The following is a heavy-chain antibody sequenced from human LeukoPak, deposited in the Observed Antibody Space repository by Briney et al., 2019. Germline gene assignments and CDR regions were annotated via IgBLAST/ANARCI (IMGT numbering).Heavy chain of an antibody. CDR2: IWFDGSKR. Sequence: GGSLRLSCAASGFTFSSYGMHWVRQAPGKGLEWVALIWFDGSKRYYGDSLKGRFTVSRDNSKNTLYLQVDSLRAEDTAVYYCARCTGGSCVFDYWGQGTLVTVSS. J-gene: IGHJ4*02. V-gene: IGHV3-33*08. CDR3: ARCTGGSCVFDY. D-gene: IGHD2-8*02. CDR1: GFTFSSYG.